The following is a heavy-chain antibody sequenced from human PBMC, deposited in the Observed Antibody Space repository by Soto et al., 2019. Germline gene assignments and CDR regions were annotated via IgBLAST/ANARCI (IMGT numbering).Heavy chain of an antibody. D-gene: IGHD3-10*01. V-gene: IGHV3-74*01. CDR1: GFTFSSYW. J-gene: IGHJ6*02. Sequence: PGGSLRLSCAASGFTFSSYWMHWVRQAPGKGLVWVSRINSDGSSTSYADSVKGRFTISRDNAKNTLYLQMNSLRAEDTAVYYCARAYGSGSYYYPDAYYYYGMDVWGQGTTVTVSS. CDR3: ARAYGSGSYYYPDAYYYYGMDV. CDR2: INSDGSST.